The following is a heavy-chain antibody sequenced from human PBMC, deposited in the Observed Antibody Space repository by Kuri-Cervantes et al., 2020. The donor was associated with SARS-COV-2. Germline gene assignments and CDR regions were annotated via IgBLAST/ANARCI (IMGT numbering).Heavy chain of an antibody. D-gene: IGHD6-13*01. Sequence: SVKVSCKASGGTFSSYAISWVRQAPGQGLEWMGRIIPIFGTANYAQKFQGRVTITTDESTSTAYMELSSLRSEDTAVYYCARGLGGIAAADTGDAFDIWGQGTMVTVSS. V-gene: IGHV1-69*05. J-gene: IGHJ3*02. CDR1: GGTFSSYA. CDR2: IIPIFGTA. CDR3: ARGLGGIAAADTGDAFDI.